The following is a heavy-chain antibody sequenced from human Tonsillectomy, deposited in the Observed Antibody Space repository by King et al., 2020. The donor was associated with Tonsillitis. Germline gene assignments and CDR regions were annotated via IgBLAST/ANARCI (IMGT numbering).Heavy chain of an antibody. J-gene: IGHJ4*02. CDR1: GYTFSNYG. CDR3: ARDQGFTIFGVVTIDY. D-gene: IGHD3-3*01. CDR2: SSAYNGNT. V-gene: IGHV1-18*01. Sequence: VQLVESGAEVKKPGASVKGSCKASGYTFSNYGISWVRQAPVQGLDCMGWSSAYNGNTNDVQKLQCSVTMTTDTSTNTAYMELRSLRSDDTAVYYCARDQGFTIFGVVTIDYWGQGTLVTVSS.